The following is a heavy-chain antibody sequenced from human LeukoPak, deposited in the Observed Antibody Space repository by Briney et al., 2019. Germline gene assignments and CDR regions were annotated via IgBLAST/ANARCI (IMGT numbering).Heavy chain of an antibody. CDR1: GYTFTSYG. CDR3: ARASSGSYYVKAPFDY. CDR2: ISAYNGNT. Sequence: ASVKVSCKASGYTFTSYGISWVRQAPGQGLEWMGWISAYNGNTNYAQKLQGRVTMTTDTSTSTAYMELRSLRSDDTAVYYCARASSGSYYVKAPFDYWGQGTLVTVSS. V-gene: IGHV1-18*01. D-gene: IGHD3-10*01. J-gene: IGHJ4*02.